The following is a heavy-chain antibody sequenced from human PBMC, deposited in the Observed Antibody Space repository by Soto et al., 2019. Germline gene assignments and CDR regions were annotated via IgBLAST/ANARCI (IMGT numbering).Heavy chain of an antibody. D-gene: IGHD2-8*01. CDR2: IYWDDDK. CDR3: AHRQIVWPDIVLMVYAFYFDY. J-gene: IGHJ4*02. Sequence: SGPTLVNPTQTVMLTCTFSGFSLSTSGVGVGWIRQPPGKALEWLALIYWDDDKRYSPSLKSRLTITKDTSKNQVVLTMTNMDPVDTATYYCAHRQIVWPDIVLMVYAFYFDYWGQGTLVTVSS. V-gene: IGHV2-5*02. CDR1: GFSLSTSGVG.